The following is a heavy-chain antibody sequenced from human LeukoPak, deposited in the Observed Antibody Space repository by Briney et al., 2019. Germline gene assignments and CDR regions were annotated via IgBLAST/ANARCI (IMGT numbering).Heavy chain of an antibody. CDR1: GFTFSSYA. Sequence: PGGSLRLSCAASGFTFSSYAMSWVRQPPGKGLEWIGSIYYSGSTYYNPSLKSRVTISVDTSKNQFSLKLSSVTAADTAVYYCARQVPLLRFLEWLLRPNFDYWGQGTLVTVSS. CDR2: IYYSGST. CDR3: ARQVPLLRFLEWLLRPNFDY. D-gene: IGHD3-3*01. V-gene: IGHV4-39*01. J-gene: IGHJ4*02.